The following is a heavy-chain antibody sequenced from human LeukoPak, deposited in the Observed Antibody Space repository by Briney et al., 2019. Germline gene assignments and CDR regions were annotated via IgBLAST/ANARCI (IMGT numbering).Heavy chain of an antibody. CDR2: IKSKTDAGTT. J-gene: IGHJ6*02. Sequence: KTGGSLRLSCAASGFTFSNAWMSWVRQAPGKGLEWVGRIKSKTDAGTTDYAAPAKGRFTISRDDSKNTLYLQMNSLKTEDTAVYYCTLMTTVTYHYYYGIDVWGQGTTVTVSS. CDR3: TLMTTVTYHYYYGIDV. CDR1: GFTFSNAW. V-gene: IGHV3-15*01. D-gene: IGHD4-17*01.